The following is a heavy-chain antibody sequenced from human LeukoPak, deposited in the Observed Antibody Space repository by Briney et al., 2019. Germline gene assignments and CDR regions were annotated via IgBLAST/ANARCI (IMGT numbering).Heavy chain of an antibody. Sequence: GGSLRLSCAASGFTFSNYWMSWVRQAPGKGLEWVATIKQDGSEKYYVDSVKGRLTISRDSAKNSLSLQMNSLRAEDTAVYYCARDRNDFWSGYYTNYFDYWGQGTRVTVSS. CDR2: IKQDGSEK. J-gene: IGHJ4*02. D-gene: IGHD3-3*01. CDR3: ARDRNDFWSGYYTNYFDY. CDR1: GFTFSNYW. V-gene: IGHV3-7*01.